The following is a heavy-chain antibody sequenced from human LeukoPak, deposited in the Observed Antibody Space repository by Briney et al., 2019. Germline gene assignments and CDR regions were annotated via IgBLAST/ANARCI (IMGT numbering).Heavy chain of an antibody. Sequence: GGSLRLSCAASGFTFSSYAMTWVRQAPGKGLEWVSGISGSGGSTYYADSVKGRFTTSRDNSKNTLYLQMNSLRAEDTAVYYCAKARRSGCSSTSCYPFDYWGQGTLVTVSS. D-gene: IGHD2-2*01. CDR2: ISGSGGST. CDR1: GFTFSSYA. V-gene: IGHV3-23*01. CDR3: AKARRSGCSSTSCYPFDY. J-gene: IGHJ4*02.